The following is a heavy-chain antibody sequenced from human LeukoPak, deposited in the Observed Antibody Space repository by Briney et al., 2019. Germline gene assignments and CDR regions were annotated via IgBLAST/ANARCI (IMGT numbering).Heavy chain of an antibody. Sequence: PSQTLSLTCAISGDSVSSNSAGWNWIRQSRSRGLEWLGRTYYRSNWYNDYAISVKSRISIDPDTSKNQFSLQLSSVTPEDTAVHYSAREVAVAGPFEYWGQGILVSVSS. CDR2: TYYRSNWYN. CDR1: GDSVSSNSAG. J-gene: IGHJ4*02. V-gene: IGHV6-1*01. CDR3: AREVAVAGPFEY. D-gene: IGHD6-19*01.